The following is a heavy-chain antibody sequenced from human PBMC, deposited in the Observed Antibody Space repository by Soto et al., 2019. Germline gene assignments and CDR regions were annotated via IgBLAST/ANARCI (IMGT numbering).Heavy chain of an antibody. Sequence: QVQLVQSGAEVKKPGSSVKVSCKACGGTFNSYDISWVRQAPGQGLEWMGGIIPIFGTADYAQKFQGRVTITSDESTSTAYMELSSLRSADTAVYYCASVLELHYYYGMDVWGQGATVTVSS. CDR1: GGTFNSYD. CDR3: ASVLELHYYYGMDV. CDR2: IIPIFGTA. D-gene: IGHD1-7*01. V-gene: IGHV1-69*05. J-gene: IGHJ6*02.